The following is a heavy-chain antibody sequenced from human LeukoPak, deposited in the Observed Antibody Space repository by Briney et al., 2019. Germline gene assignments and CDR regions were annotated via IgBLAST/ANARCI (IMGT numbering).Heavy chain of an antibody. CDR2: IYWDDDK. CDR3: EHRLRGSSCFDF. D-gene: IGHD6-13*01. J-gene: IGHJ4*02. CDR1: GSSLTTSGVG. V-gene: IGHV2-5*02. Sequence: CGPCPLTPTQTLTLTCTLTGSSLTTSGVGVGCIRQPPGKALESLALIYWDDDKRYSPSLKSRLTITKDTSKNQVVLTMTNMDPVDTATYYCEHRLRGSSCFDFWGRRTLVTVSS.